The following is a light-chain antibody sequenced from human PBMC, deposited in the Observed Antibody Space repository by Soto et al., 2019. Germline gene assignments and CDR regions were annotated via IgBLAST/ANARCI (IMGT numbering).Light chain of an antibody. Sequence: EIVLTQSPATLSLSPGERATLSCRASQSVRNYLAWYQQKPSQAPRLLIYDASRRAAGIPARFSGSGSGTDFTLTISRLEPEDFAVYYCQQRDDWPLTFGQGTRLEIK. J-gene: IGKJ5*01. CDR3: QQRDDWPLT. CDR2: DAS. V-gene: IGKV3-11*01. CDR1: QSVRNY.